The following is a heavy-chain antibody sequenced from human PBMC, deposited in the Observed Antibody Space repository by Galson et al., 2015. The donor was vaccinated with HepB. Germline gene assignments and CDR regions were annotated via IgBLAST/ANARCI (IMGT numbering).Heavy chain of an antibody. CDR3: AKDWGAIFAPDV. D-gene: IGHD1-26*01. J-gene: IGHJ6*02. Sequence: SLRLSCAASGFTFSRYGMHWVRQAPGKGLEWVAVISYDGSNKYYEDSVKGRFTISRDQSKETLYLQMNSLRVEDTAVYYCAKDWGAIFAPDVWGQGTTVTVS. CDR1: GFTFSRYG. CDR2: ISYDGSNK. V-gene: IGHV3-30*18.